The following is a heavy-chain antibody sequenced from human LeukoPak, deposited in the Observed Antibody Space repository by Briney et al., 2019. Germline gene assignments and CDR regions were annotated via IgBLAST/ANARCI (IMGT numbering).Heavy chain of an antibody. J-gene: IGHJ4*02. CDR1: GGSISSGSYY. CDR2: FYTSGST. V-gene: IGHV4-61*02. CDR3: ARGVVAAAGRTFDF. D-gene: IGHD6-13*01. Sequence: SETLSLTCTVSGGSISSGSYYWSWIRQPARKGLEWIGRFYTSGSTNYNPSLKSRVTISLDTSKNQFSLKLSSVTAADTAVYYCARGVVAAAGRTFDFWGQGTLVTVSS.